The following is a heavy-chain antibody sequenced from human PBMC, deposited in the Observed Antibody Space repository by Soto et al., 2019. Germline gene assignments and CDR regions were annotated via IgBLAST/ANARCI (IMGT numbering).Heavy chain of an antibody. J-gene: IGHJ4*02. CDR1: GYTFTGYY. V-gene: IGHV1-2*02. CDR3: AKAYSCGGDCYTSPYFDY. Sequence: ASVKVSCKASGYTFTGYYMHWVRQAPGQGLEWMGWIDPNSGGTNYAQKFQGRVTMTRDTSISTAYMELSRLRSDDTAVYYCAKAYSCGGDCYTSPYFDYWGQGTLVTVSS. CDR2: IDPNSGGT. D-gene: IGHD2-21*02.